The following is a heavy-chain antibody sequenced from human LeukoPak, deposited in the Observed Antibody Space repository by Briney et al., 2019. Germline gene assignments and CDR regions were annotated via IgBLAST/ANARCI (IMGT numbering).Heavy chain of an antibody. V-gene: IGHV3-23*01. CDR1: GFTFSNFG. CDR3: ARGGSYLSAFDI. J-gene: IGHJ3*02. D-gene: IGHD1-26*01. Sequence: GGSLRLSCAASGFTFSNFGMSWVRPSPRKGLEWVSAISGSGGRKFYADSVKGRFTISRDNSKNTLYLQMNSLRAEDTAVYYCARGGSYLSAFDIWGQGTMVTVSS. CDR2: ISGSGGRK.